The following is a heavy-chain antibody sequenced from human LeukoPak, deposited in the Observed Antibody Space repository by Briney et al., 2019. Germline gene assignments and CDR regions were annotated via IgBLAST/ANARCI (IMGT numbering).Heavy chain of an antibody. CDR1: GFTFSSYE. J-gene: IGHJ6*02. D-gene: IGHD4-17*01. CDR3: ARDGTVTTMDYYYGMDV. Sequence: GGSLRLSCAASGFTFSSYEMNWVRQAPGKGLEWVSYISSSGSTIYYADSVKGRFTISRDNAKNSLYLQMNSLRAEDTAVYYCARDGTVTTMDYYYGMDVWGQGTTVTVSS. CDR2: ISSSGSTI. V-gene: IGHV3-48*03.